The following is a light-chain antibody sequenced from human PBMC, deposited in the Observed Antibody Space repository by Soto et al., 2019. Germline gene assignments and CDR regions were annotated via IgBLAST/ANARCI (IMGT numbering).Light chain of an antibody. V-gene: IGLV2-23*02. CDR1: SSDVGGYNL. CDR3: CSSADSGTFWV. J-gene: IGLJ3*02. Sequence: QSVLTQPASVSGSPGQSITISRTGTSSDVGGYNLVSWYQQHPGKAPKLMIYEVTKRPSGVSNRFSGSKSGNTASLTISGLQAEDEADYYCCSSADSGTFWVFGGGTKLTVL. CDR2: EVT.